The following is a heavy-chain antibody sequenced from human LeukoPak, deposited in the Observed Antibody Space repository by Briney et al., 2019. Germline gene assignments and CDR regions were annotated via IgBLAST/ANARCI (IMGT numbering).Heavy chain of an antibody. CDR1: GFTFSDYY. CDR3: ASSLGWPWEGSFDP. D-gene: IGHD3-16*01. CDR2: ISSSGSTI. V-gene: IGHV3-11*01. Sequence: GGSLRLSCAASGFTFSDYYMTWIRQPPGKGLDWVSYISSSGSTIYYADSVKGRFTMSRDNAKNSLYLQMNSLRAEDTAVYYCASSLGWPWEGSFDPWGQGTLVTVSS. J-gene: IGHJ5*02.